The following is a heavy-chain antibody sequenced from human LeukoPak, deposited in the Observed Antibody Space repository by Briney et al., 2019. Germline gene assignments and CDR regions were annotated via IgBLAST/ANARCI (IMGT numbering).Heavy chain of an antibody. V-gene: IGHV3-43*01. CDR3: AKELDTMFFDY. CDR1: GFNFDRYT. J-gene: IGHJ4*02. Sequence: GGSLRFSCATSGFNFDRYTIHWVRQAPGKGLEWVSLAGWAGGTTFYSDSVRGRFTISRDSGRKSVYLQMNSLTTDDTAFYFCAKELDTMFFDYWGQGALVTVSS. D-gene: IGHD3-10*02. CDR2: AGWAGGTT.